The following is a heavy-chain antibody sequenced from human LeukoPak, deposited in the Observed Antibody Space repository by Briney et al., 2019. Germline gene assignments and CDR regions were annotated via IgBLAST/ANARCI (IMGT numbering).Heavy chain of an antibody. J-gene: IGHJ4*02. Sequence: SETLSLTCTVSGGSISSYYWSWIRQPPGKGLEWIGYVYYSGGTNYNPSLKSRVTISEDTSKNQFSLKLSPVTAADTAVYYCARDNGGGYYYDYWGRGTLVTVSS. CDR3: ARDNGGGYYYDY. D-gene: IGHD3-22*01. CDR2: VYYSGGT. V-gene: IGHV4-59*01. CDR1: GGSISSYY.